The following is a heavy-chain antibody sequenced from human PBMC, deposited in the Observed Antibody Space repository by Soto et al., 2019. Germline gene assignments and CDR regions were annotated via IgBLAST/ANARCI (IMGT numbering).Heavy chain of an antibody. CDR1: GYSFTSYW. CDR3: ASYQTSYCSSTSCSDAFDI. J-gene: IGHJ3*02. CDR2: IHPGDSDT. V-gene: IGHV5-51*01. D-gene: IGHD2-2*01. Sequence: PGESLKISCKGSGYSFTSYWIGWVRQMPGKGLEWMGIIHPGDSDTRYSPSFQGQVTISADKPISTAYLQWSSLKASDTAMYYCASYQTSYCSSTSCSDAFDIWGQGTMVTVSS.